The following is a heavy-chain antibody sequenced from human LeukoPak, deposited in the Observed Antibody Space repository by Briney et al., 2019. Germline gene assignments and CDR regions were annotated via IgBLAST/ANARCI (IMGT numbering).Heavy chain of an antibody. V-gene: IGHV4-59*08. D-gene: IGHD1-26*01. CDR3: ARHWAGATSYFDY. Sequence: SETLSLTCTVSGGSISSYYWSWIRQPPGKGLEWIGYIYYSGSTNYNPSLKSRVTISVDTSKNQFSLKLSSVTAADTAVYYCARHWAGATSYFDYWGQGTLVTVSS. CDR1: GGSISSYY. CDR2: IYYSGST. J-gene: IGHJ4*02.